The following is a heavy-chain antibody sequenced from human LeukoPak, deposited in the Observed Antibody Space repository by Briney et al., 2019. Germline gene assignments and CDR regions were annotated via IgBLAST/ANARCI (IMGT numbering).Heavy chain of an antibody. CDR3: ARDRGYCSSTSCYDFDY. V-gene: IGHV1-18*01. Sequence: GASVKVSCKASGYTFTSYGISWVRQAAGQGLEWMGWISAYNGNTNYAQKLQGRVTMTTDTSTSTAYMELRSLRSDDTAVYYCARDRGYCSSTSCYDFDYWGQGTLVTVSS. D-gene: IGHD2-2*03. CDR1: GYTFTSYG. CDR2: ISAYNGNT. J-gene: IGHJ4*02.